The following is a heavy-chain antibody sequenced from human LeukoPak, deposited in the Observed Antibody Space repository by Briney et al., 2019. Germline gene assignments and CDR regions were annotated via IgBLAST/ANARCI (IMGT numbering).Heavy chain of an antibody. CDR3: ARDLYYDSSGYYFDAFDI. CDR1: GYTFTSYG. J-gene: IGHJ3*02. V-gene: IGHV1-18*01. D-gene: IGHD3-22*01. CDR2: ISAYNGNT. Sequence: GASVKVSCKASGYTFTSYGISWVRQAPGQGLEWMGWISAYNGNTNYAQKLQGRVTMTTDTSTSTAYMELRSLRSDDTAVYYCARDLYYDSSGYYFDAFDIWGQGTVVTVSS.